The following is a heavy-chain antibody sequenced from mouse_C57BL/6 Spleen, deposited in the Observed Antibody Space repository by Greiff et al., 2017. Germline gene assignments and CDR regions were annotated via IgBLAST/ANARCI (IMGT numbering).Heavy chain of an antibody. D-gene: IGHD1-1*01. V-gene: IGHV1-72*01. J-gene: IGHJ4*01. CDR2: IDPTSGGT. CDR1: GYTFTSYW. Sequence: VQLQQPVAELVKPGASVKLSCKASGYTFTSYWMHWVKPMPGGGLEWIGRIDPTSGGTKYNEKFKSKGTLTVDKPSSTAYMQLSSLTSEDSAVYYCARNYYGSSYDYAMDYWGQGASFTVSS. CDR3: ARNYYGSSYDYAMDY.